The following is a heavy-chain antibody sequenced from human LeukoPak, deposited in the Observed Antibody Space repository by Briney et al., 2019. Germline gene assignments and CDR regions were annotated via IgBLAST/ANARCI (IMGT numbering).Heavy chain of an antibody. Sequence: SETLSLTCTVSGYPISSGYSWGWIRQPPGKGLEWIGNLHHSGSTYYNPSLKSRVTISLDTSKNQLSLKLSSVTAADTAVYYCARVRIAVAGYFDYWGQGTLVTVSS. CDR3: ARVRIAVAGYFDY. CDR2: LHHSGST. V-gene: IGHV4-38-2*02. D-gene: IGHD6-13*01. CDR1: GYPISSGYS. J-gene: IGHJ4*02.